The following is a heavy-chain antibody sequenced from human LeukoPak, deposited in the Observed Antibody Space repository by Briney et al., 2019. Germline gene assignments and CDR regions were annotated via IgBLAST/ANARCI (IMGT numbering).Heavy chain of an antibody. Sequence: ASVKVSCKASGGTFSSYAISWVRQAPGQGLEWMGWISAYNGNTNYAQKLQGRVTMTTDTSTSTAYMELRSLRSDDTAVYYCAREMAPYSSGWYAVAFDIWGQGTMVTVSS. J-gene: IGHJ3*02. CDR3: AREMAPYSSGWYAVAFDI. CDR1: GGTFSSYA. V-gene: IGHV1-18*01. D-gene: IGHD6-19*01. CDR2: ISAYNGNT.